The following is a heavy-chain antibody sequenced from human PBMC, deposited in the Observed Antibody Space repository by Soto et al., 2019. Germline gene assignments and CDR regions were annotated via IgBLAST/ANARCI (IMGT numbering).Heavy chain of an antibody. CDR1: GFTFSSYA. Sequence: PGGSLRLSCSASGFTFSSYAMHWVRQAPGKGLEYVSAISSNGGSTYYADSVKGRFTISRDNSKNTLYLQMSSLRAEDTAVYYCVKVENSYGLYYFDYWGQGTLVTVSS. J-gene: IGHJ4*02. D-gene: IGHD5-18*01. V-gene: IGHV3-64D*08. CDR2: ISSNGGST. CDR3: VKVENSYGLYYFDY.